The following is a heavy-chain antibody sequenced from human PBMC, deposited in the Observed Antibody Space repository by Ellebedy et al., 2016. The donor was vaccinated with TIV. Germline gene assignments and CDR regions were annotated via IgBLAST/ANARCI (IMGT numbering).Heavy chain of an antibody. V-gene: IGHV4-39*01. CDR1: GGSIRSPSYY. CDR3: ARHHTVERGAIDY. D-gene: IGHD1-1*01. J-gene: IGHJ4*02. CDR2: IYYSGST. Sequence: MPSETLSLTCTVSGGSIRSPSYYWGWIRQPPGKGLEWIGSIYYSGSTYYYPSLKSRVTMSIDTSKNQFSLKLSSVTAADTAVYYCARHHTVERGAIDYWGQGTLVTVSS.